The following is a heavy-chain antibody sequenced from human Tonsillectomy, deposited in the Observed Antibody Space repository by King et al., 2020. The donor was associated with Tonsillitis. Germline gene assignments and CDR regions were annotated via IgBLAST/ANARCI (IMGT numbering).Heavy chain of an antibody. V-gene: IGHV4-39*01. D-gene: IGHD3-10*01. CDR2: IYYSGST. CDR3: ARRGSGRYYYYVDV. CDR1: GDSISSSRYF. Sequence: QLQESGPGLVKPSETLSLTCTVFGDSISSSRYFWGWIRQPPGKGLEWIGSIYYSGSTYCNPSLKSRVTISEDTSKNQIFLNLTSVTAADTAVYYCARRGSGRYYYYVDVWGKGTTVTVS. J-gene: IGHJ6*03.